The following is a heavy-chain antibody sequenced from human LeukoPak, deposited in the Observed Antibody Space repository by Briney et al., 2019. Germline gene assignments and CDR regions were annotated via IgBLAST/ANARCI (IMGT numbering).Heavy chain of an antibody. V-gene: IGHV3-30-3*01. CDR1: GFTFSSYA. J-gene: IGHJ4*02. CDR3: ARDQHTAAWQLVPDY. D-gene: IGHD6-6*01. CDR2: ISYDGSNK. Sequence: GRTLRLSCAASGFTFSSYAMHWVRQAPGKGLEWVAVISYDGSNKYYADSVKGRFTISRDNSKSTLYLQMNSLRAEDTAVYYCARDQHTAAWQLVPDYWGQGTLVTVSS.